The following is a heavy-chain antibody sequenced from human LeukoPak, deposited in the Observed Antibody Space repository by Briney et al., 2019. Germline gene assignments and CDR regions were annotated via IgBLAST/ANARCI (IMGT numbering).Heavy chain of an antibody. V-gene: IGHV4-59*08. CDR3: ARGLILTGYRVFDY. Sequence: NSSETLSLTCTVSGGSISSYYWSWIRQPPGKGLEWIGYIYYSGSTNYNPSLKSRVTISVDTSKNQFSLKLSSVTAADTAAYYCARGLILTGYRVFDYWGQGTLVTVSS. CDR2: IYYSGST. J-gene: IGHJ4*02. D-gene: IGHD3-9*01. CDR1: GGSISSYY.